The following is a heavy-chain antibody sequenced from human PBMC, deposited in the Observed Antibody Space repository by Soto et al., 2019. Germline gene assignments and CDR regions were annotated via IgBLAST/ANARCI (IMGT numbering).Heavy chain of an antibody. CDR1: GYGFSNYW. CDR2: IFPRDSDT. V-gene: IGHV5-51*01. CDR3: ARHLYTNANGHLFVHF. J-gene: IGHJ4*02. Sequence: GESLKISCEGSGYGFSNYWIGWVRQKSVKGLEWMGIIFPRDSDTKYNPSLQGQVSISADNSVATAYLHLSSLKPSDSAIYYCARHLYTNANGHLFVHFWGQGTPVTASS. D-gene: IGHD2-8*01.